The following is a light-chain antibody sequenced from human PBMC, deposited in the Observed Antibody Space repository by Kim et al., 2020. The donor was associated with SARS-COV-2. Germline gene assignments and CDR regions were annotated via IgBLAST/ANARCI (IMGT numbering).Light chain of an antibody. CDR2: DAS. Sequence: EIVLTQSPATLSLSPGERATLSCRASQSVNSYLVWYQQKPGLAPRLLIYDASNRATGVPARFSGSGSGTDFTLTISSLEPEDFAVYYCQQRSNWSITFFQEARMEIK. CDR3: QQRSNWSIT. V-gene: IGKV3-11*01. J-gene: IGKJ5*01. CDR1: QSVNSY.